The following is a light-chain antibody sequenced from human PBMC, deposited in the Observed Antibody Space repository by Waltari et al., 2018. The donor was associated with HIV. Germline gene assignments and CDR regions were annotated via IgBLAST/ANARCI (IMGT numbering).Light chain of an antibody. CDR3: MLFFRSSYL. V-gene: IGLV7-43*01. CDR2: SSD. CDR1: TGPVSAGAY. J-gene: IGLJ2*01. Sequence: LTVAPAGTVTLTCGSVTGPVSAGAYAHWFQQKPGQPPRPLCYSSDRRHAATPTRFSPSLVADRATLTLSNVWPDDQADYFCMLFFRSSYLFGGGTKVTVL.